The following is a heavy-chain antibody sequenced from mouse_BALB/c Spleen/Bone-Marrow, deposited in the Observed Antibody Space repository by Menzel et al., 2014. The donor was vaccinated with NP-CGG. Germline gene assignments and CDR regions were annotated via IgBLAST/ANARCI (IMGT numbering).Heavy chain of an antibody. D-gene: IGHD2-4*01. J-gene: IGHJ1*01. CDR2: ISSDSDTI. CDR1: GFTFSSFG. CDR3: TRDHDYDWYFDV. V-gene: IGHV5-17*02. Sequence: EVNVVESGAGLAQPGGSRKLSCTASGFTFSSFGMHWVRQAPGKGLERVAYISSDSDTINYADTLKGRFTISRDNPKNPLFLQMTSRRSEDAAMYYCTRDHDYDWYFDVWGAGTTVTVSS.